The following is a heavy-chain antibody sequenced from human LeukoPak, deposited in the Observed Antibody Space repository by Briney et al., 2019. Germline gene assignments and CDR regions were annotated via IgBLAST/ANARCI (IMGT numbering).Heavy chain of an antibody. CDR3: ARDQFYGSGRGWFDP. Sequence: SVKVSCKASGGTFSSYAISWVREAPGQGLEWMGRIIPIFGTANYAQKFQGRVTITTDESTSTAYMELSSLRSEDTAVYYCARDQFYGSGRGWFDPWGQGTLVTVSS. V-gene: IGHV1-69*05. D-gene: IGHD3-10*01. CDR2: IIPIFGTA. J-gene: IGHJ5*02. CDR1: GGTFSSYA.